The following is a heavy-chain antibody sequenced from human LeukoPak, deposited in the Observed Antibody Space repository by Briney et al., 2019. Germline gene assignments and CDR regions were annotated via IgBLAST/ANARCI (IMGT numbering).Heavy chain of an antibody. Sequence: ASVKASCKASGYTFTGYYMHWVRQAPGQGLEWMGWINPNSGGTNYAQKFQGRVTMTRDTSISTAYMELSRLRSDDTAVYYCASVLGSGSYPFKKYYFDYWGQGTLVTVSS. V-gene: IGHV1-2*02. CDR1: GYTFTGYY. D-gene: IGHD1-26*01. J-gene: IGHJ4*02. CDR2: INPNSGGT. CDR3: ASVLGSGSYPFKKYYFDY.